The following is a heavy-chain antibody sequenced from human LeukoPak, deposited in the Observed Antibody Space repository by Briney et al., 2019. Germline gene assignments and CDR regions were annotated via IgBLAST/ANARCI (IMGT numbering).Heavy chain of an antibody. D-gene: IGHD3-10*01. V-gene: IGHV1-69*01. J-gene: IGHJ4*02. CDR3: ARNWYGSGKYYFDY. Sequence: GASVKVSCKASGGTFSSYAISWVRQAPGQGLEWMGGIIPIFGTANYAQKFQGRVTITADESTSTAYMELSSLRSEDTAVCYCARNWYGSGKYYFDYWGQGTLVTVSS. CDR2: IIPIFGTA. CDR1: GGTFSSYA.